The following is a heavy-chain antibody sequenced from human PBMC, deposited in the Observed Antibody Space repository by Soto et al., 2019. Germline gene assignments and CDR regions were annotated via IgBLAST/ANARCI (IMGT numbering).Heavy chain of an antibody. J-gene: IGHJ5*02. V-gene: IGHV3-23*01. Sequence: EVQLLESGGGLVQPGGSLRLSCAASGFTFSSYAMSWVRQAPGKGLEWVSAISGSGGSTYYADSVKGRFTISRDNSKNTRDRQMTSLRAGDTAVDYCARRYGSGSCDTHRWGQGTLVTVSS. CDR1: GFTFSSYA. D-gene: IGHD3-10*01. CDR3: ARRYGSGSCDTHR. CDR2: ISGSGGST.